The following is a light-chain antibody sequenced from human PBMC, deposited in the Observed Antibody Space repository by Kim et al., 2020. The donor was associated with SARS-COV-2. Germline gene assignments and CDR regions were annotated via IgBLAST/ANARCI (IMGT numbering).Light chain of an antibody. CDR3: QQSYNIPFT. CDR2: SAS. CDR1: QNIVNY. Sequence: SASVGDRVVITCRASQNIVNYLNWLQQKPGEAPKLLMYSASSLESWVPSRFSASGYGTDFTLTITSLQPEDFATYYCQQSYNIPFTFGQGTKLEI. V-gene: IGKV1-39*01. J-gene: IGKJ2*01.